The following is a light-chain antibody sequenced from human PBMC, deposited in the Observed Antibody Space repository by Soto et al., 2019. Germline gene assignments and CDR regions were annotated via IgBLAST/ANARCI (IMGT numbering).Light chain of an antibody. J-gene: IGKJ1*01. Sequence: EIQMTQSPSTLCGVVGDRVTITCRASQTISSWLAWYQQKPGKAPKILIYKASTLKSGVPSRFSGSGSGTEFTLSISSLQPDDFATYYCHQYNSYWTFGQWTKLDLK. CDR2: KAS. CDR3: HQYNSYWT. CDR1: QTISSW. V-gene: IGKV1-5*03.